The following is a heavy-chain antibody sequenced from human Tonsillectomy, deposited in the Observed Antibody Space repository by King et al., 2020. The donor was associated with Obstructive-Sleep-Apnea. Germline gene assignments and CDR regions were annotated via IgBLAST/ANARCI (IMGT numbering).Heavy chain of an antibody. CDR3: TKERGTSTWYHY. CDR1: GFTSDDYA. Sequence: VQLVESGGGLVQPGRSLRLSCVVSGFTSDDYAMHWVRQAPGKGLEWVSGTTWNSDSIGYADSVKGRFTISRDNAKNSLYLQMNSLRPEDTALYYCTKERGTSTWYHYWGQGTLVTVSP. CDR2: TTWNSDSI. J-gene: IGHJ4*02. D-gene: IGHD6-13*01. V-gene: IGHV3-9*02.